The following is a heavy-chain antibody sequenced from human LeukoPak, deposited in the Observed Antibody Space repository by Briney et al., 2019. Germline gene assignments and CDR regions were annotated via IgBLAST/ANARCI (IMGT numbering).Heavy chain of an antibody. V-gene: IGHV3-23*01. CDR2: ISGSGGST. CDR1: GFTFSSYA. D-gene: IGHD4-17*01. Sequence: GGSLRLSCAASGFTFSSYAMSWVRQAPGKGLEWVSAISGSGGSTYYADSVKGRFTISRDSSKNTLYVQMNSLRAEDTAVYYCARDSHGNYAEYFQHWGQGTLVTVSS. J-gene: IGHJ1*01. CDR3: ARDSHGNYAEYFQH.